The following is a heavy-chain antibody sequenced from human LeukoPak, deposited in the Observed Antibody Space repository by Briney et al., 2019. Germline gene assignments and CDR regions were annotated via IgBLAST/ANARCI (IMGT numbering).Heavy chain of an antibody. V-gene: IGHV4-39*07. CDR2: IYYSEST. Sequence: SETLSLTCTVSGDSISSSSYYWGWIRQPPGKGLEWIESIYYSESTYYNPSLKSRVTISVDTSKNQFSLKLSPVTAADTAVYYCARGGSSWYYFDYWGQGTLVTVSS. CDR1: GDSISSSSYY. J-gene: IGHJ4*02. CDR3: ARGGSSWYYFDY. D-gene: IGHD6-13*01.